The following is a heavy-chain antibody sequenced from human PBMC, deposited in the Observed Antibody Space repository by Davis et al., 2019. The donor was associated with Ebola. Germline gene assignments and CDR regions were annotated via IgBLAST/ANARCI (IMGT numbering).Heavy chain of an antibody. J-gene: IGHJ5*02. CDR3: ARRGVTTNPWGLGFDP. CDR1: GFTFSSYA. CDR2: ISYDGSNK. V-gene: IGHV3-30-3*01. Sequence: PGGSLRLSCAASGFTFSSYAMHWVRQAPGKGLEWVAVISYDGSNKYYADSVKGRFTISRDNSKNTLYLQMNSLRAEDTAVYYCARRGVTTNPWGLGFDPWGQGTLVTVSS. D-gene: IGHD4-11*01.